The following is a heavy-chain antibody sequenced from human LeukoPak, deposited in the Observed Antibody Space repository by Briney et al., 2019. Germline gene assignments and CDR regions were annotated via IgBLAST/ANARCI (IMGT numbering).Heavy chain of an antibody. Sequence: SETLFLTCTVSGGSISSGGYYWSWIRQPPGKGLEWIGSIYYSGSAFYNPSLKSRVTISVDTSKNQFSLRLGSVTAADTAVYYCARPFISAAGTGDFWGQGTLVTVSS. CDR1: GGSISSGGYY. CDR2: IYYSGSA. J-gene: IGHJ4*02. V-gene: IGHV4-39*07. D-gene: IGHD6-13*01. CDR3: ARPFISAAGTGDF.